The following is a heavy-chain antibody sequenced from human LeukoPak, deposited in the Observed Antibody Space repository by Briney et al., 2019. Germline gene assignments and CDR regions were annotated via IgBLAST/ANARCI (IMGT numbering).Heavy chain of an antibody. D-gene: IGHD5-18*01. CDR3: AQGYSYGFDY. CDR2: ISGSGGST. CDR1: GFTFSSYA. J-gene: IGHJ4*02. V-gene: IGHV3-23*01. Sequence: PGGSLRLSCAASGFTFSSYAMSCVRQAPGKGLEWVSAISGSGGSTYYADSVKGRFTISRDNSKNTLYLQMNSLRAEDTAVYYCAQGYSYGFDYWGQGTLVTVSS.